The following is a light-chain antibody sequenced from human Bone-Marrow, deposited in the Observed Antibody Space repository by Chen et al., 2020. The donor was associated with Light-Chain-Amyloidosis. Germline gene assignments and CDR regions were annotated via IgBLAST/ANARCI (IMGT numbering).Light chain of an antibody. CDR1: QSVSSTY. Sequence: EVVLTQSPGTLSLSPGERATLSCRVRQSVSSTYLAWYQQKPGQAPRLLIYDASTRATGIPDRFSGRGSGTDFTLTINRLEPEDFAGYYCQQFGVFGGGTRVEI. J-gene: IGKJ4*01. V-gene: IGKV3-20*01. CDR3: QQFGV. CDR2: DAS.